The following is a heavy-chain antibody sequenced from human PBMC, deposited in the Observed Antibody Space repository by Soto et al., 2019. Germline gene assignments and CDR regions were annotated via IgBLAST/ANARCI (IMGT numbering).Heavy chain of an antibody. D-gene: IGHD3-3*01. CDR1: GLTFSSSG. V-gene: IGHV3-30*18. J-gene: IGHJ2*01. Sequence: QVQLVESGGHVVQLGRSLRLSCAASGLTFSSSGMHWVRQAPGKGLEWVAVISHDGSTKYYADSVRGRLTISRDNSNNKLYLQMDNLIHEDTALYHCAKPLQRSGYDYDCLYFYVWGSGTLVTVSS. CDR2: ISHDGSTK. CDR3: AKPLQRSGYDYDCLYFYV.